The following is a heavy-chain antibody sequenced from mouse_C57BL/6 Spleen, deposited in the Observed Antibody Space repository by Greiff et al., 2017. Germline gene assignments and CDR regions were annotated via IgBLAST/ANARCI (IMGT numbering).Heavy chain of an antibody. V-gene: IGHV14-3*01. Sequence: EVQLQQSVAELVRPGASVKLSCTASGFNIKNTYMHWVKQRPEQGLEWIGRIDPAHGNTKYAPKFQGKATITADTSSNTAYLQRSSLTSEDTASDYCARSRYYDDDDCDIDGWGTGTTVTVSS. CDR3: ARSRYYDDDDCDIDG. D-gene: IGHD2-4*01. CDR1: GFNIKNTY. CDR2: IDPAHGNT. J-gene: IGHJ1*03.